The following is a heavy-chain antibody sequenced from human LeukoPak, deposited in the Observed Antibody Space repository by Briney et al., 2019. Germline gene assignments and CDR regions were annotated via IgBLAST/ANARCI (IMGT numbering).Heavy chain of an antibody. CDR2: IYPGDSDT. J-gene: IGHJ5*02. V-gene: IGHV5-51*01. D-gene: IGHD1-26*01. CDR1: GYRFTSYW. CDR3: ATAGGATYWFDP. Sequence: GESLKISFKGSGYRFTSYWIGWVRPMPGKGLEWIGIIYPGDSDTRYSPSFQGQVTISAEKSISTAYLQWSSLKASDTAMYYCATAGGATYWFDPWGQGTLVTVSS.